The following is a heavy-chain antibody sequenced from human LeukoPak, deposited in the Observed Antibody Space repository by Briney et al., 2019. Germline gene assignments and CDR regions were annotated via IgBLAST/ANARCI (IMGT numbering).Heavy chain of an antibody. D-gene: IGHD6-13*01. Sequence: ASVKVSCKASGYTFTSYYMHWVRQAPGQGLEGMGIINPSGGSTSYAQKFQGRVTMTRDTSTSTVYMELSSLRSEDTAVYYCARTYSSSWNSAHAFDIWGQGTMVTVSS. V-gene: IGHV1-46*01. CDR2: INPSGGST. CDR1: GYTFTSYY. CDR3: ARTYSSSWNSAHAFDI. J-gene: IGHJ3*02.